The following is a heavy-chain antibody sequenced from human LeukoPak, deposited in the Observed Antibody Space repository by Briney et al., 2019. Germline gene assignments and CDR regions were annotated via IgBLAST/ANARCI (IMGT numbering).Heavy chain of an antibody. Sequence: SVKVSCKASGYTFTSYYMHWVRQAPGQGLEWMGRIIPILGIANYAQKFQGRVTITADKSTSTAYMELSSLRSEDTAVYYCARDSSGNWNLDYWGQGTLVTVSS. CDR3: ARDSSGNWNLDY. CDR2: IIPILGIA. V-gene: IGHV1-69*04. CDR1: GYTFTSYY. J-gene: IGHJ4*02. D-gene: IGHD1-20*01.